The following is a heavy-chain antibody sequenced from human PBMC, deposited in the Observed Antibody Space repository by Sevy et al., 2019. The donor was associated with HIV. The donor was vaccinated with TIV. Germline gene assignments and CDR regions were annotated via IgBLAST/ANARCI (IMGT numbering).Heavy chain of an antibody. J-gene: IGHJ4*02. Sequence: GGSLRLSCAASGFTFSNSGMHWVRQAPGKGLEWVAAISYDGSNKFYADSVKGRFTISRDNSKNTLYLQMNSLRAEDTAVYYCAKDLPITYYYDSSGYGFDYWGQGTLVTVSS. D-gene: IGHD3-22*01. CDR3: AKDLPITYYYDSSGYGFDY. V-gene: IGHV3-30*18. CDR1: GFTFSNSG. CDR2: ISYDGSNK.